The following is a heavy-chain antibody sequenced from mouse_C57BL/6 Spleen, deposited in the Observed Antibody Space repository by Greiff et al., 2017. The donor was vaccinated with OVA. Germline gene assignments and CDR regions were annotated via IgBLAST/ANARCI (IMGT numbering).Heavy chain of an antibody. CDR3: ARGDDYRFAY. J-gene: IGHJ3*01. Sequence: EVKLQESGPGMVKPSQSLSLTCTVTGYSITSGYDWHWIRHFPGNKLEWMGYISYSGSTNYNPSLKSRISITHDTSKNHFFLKLNSVTTEDTATYYCARGDDYRFAYWGQGTLVTVSA. V-gene: IGHV3-1*01. CDR1: GYSITSGYD. D-gene: IGHD2-4*01. CDR2: ISYSGST.